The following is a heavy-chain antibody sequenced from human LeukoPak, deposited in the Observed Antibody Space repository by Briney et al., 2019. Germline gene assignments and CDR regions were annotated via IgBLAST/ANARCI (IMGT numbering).Heavy chain of an antibody. CDR1: GGTFSSYA. D-gene: IGHD3-10*01. J-gene: IGHJ6*03. V-gene: IGHV1-69*13. CDR3: ARGYRGTVRGGDYMDV. CDR2: IIPIFGTA. Sequence: SVKVSCKASGGTFSSYAISWVRQAPGQGLEWMGGIIPIFGTANYAQKFQGRVTITADESTSTAYMELSSLRSEDTAVYYCARGYRGTVRGGDYMDVWGKGTTVTISS.